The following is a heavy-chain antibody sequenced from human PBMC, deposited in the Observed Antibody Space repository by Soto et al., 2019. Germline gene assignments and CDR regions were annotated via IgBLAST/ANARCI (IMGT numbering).Heavy chain of an antibody. CDR3: ARESRGYSYGYLFDY. CDR1: GFTFSSYG. V-gene: IGHV3-33*01. CDR2: IWHDGSNK. Sequence: QVQLVESGGGVVQPGRSLRLSCAASGFTFSSYGMHWVRQAPGKGLEWVAVIWHDGSNKYYAASVKGRFTISRDNSKNTLYLQMNSLRAEDTAVYYCARESRGYSYGYLFDYWGQGTLVTVSS. J-gene: IGHJ4*02. D-gene: IGHD5-18*01.